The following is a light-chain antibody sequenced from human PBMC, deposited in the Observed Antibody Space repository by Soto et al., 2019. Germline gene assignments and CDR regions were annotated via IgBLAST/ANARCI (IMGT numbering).Light chain of an antibody. J-gene: IGKJ1*01. CDR2: GAS. CDR1: QSVSSSY. CDR3: QQYAGSPKT. V-gene: IGKV3-20*01. Sequence: EIVLTQSPGTLSLSPGERATLSCRASQSVSSSYLAWYQQKPGQGPRLLIYGASSRATGIPDRFRGSGSGTDFTLTISRLEPEDFAVYYCQQYAGSPKTFGQGTKLE.